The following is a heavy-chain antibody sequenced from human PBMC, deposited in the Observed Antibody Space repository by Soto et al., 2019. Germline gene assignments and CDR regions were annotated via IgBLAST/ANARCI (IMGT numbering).Heavy chain of an antibody. CDR3: AKDGGDIVVVVAAIFDAFDI. CDR2: ISYDGSNK. D-gene: IGHD2-15*01. V-gene: IGHV3-30*18. Sequence: QVQLVESGGGVVQPGRSLRLSCAASGFTFSSYGMHWVRQAPGKGLEWVAVISYDGSNKYYVDSVKGRFTISRDNSKNTLYLQMNSLRAEDTAVYYCAKDGGDIVVVVAAIFDAFDIWGQGTMVTVSS. J-gene: IGHJ3*02. CDR1: GFTFSSYG.